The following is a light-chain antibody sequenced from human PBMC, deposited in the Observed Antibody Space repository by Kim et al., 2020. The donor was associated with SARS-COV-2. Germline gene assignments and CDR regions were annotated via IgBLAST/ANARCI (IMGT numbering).Light chain of an antibody. CDR3: NSRDSSGNHYV. V-gene: IGLV3-19*01. Sequence: SSELTQDPAVSVALGQTVRITCQGDSLRSYYASWYQQKPGQAPVLVIYGKNNRPSGIPDRFSCSSSGNTASLTITGAQAEDEADYYCNSRDSSGNHYVFGTGTKVTFL. J-gene: IGLJ1*01. CDR1: SLRSYY. CDR2: GKN.